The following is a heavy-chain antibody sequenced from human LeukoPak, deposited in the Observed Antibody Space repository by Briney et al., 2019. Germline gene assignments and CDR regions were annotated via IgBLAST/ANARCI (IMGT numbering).Heavy chain of an antibody. V-gene: IGHV3-21*01. CDR3: ARHVVAVGFDY. CDR1: GFTFSSYT. J-gene: IGHJ4*02. Sequence: GGSLRLSCAASGFTFSSYTMNWVRQASGKGLEWVSSITSSGSYIYYADSVMGRFTISRDNTNNSLYLQMNSLRAEDTAVYYCARHVVAVGFDYWGQGTLVTVSS. D-gene: IGHD3-22*01. CDR2: ITSSGSYI.